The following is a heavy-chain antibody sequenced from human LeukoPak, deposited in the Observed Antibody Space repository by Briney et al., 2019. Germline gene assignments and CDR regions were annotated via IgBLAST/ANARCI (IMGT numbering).Heavy chain of an antibody. J-gene: IGHJ5*02. V-gene: IGHV4-34*01. CDR2: INHSGST. CDR3: ARAKASSSWYDLLGNWFDP. Sequence: PSETLSFTCAVYGGSFSGYYWSWIRQPPGKGLEWIGEINHSGSTNYNPSLKSRVTISVDTSKNQFSLKLSSVTAADTAVYCCARAKASSSWYDLLGNWFDPWGQGTLVTVSS. CDR1: GGSFSGYY. D-gene: IGHD6-13*01.